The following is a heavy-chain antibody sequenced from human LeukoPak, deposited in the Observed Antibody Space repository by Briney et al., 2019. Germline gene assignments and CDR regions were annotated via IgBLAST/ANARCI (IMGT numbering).Heavy chain of an antibody. CDR2: ISASGP. V-gene: IGHV3-23*01. Sequence: GGSLRLSCAASGFTFSSYWMSWVRQAPGKGLEWVSTISASGPYYADAVRGRFTISRDNSRNTLSLQMDSLRAEDTAVYYCAKDHESDGYPCLDHWGLGTLVTVSS. J-gene: IGHJ4*02. D-gene: IGHD3-22*01. CDR1: GFTFSSYW. CDR3: AKDHESDGYPCLDH.